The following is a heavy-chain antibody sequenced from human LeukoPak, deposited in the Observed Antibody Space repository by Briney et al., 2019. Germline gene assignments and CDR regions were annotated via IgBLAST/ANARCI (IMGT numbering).Heavy chain of an antibody. Sequence: PGGSLRLSCAASGFTFSSYWMSWVRQAPGKGLEWVANIKQDGSEKYYVDSVKGRFTISRDNAKNSLYLQMNSLRAEDTAVYYCAASYSSGWDAFDIWGQGTIVTVSS. CDR3: AASYSSGWDAFDI. CDR1: GFTFSSYW. CDR2: IKQDGSEK. J-gene: IGHJ3*02. D-gene: IGHD6-19*01. V-gene: IGHV3-7*01.